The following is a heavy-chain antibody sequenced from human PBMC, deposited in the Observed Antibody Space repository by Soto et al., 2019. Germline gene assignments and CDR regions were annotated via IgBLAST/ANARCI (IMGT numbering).Heavy chain of an antibody. CDR1: GGSISSGGYY. J-gene: IGHJ3*02. CDR2: IYYSGST. D-gene: IGHD2-2*01. Sequence: PSETLSLTCTVSGGSISSGGYYWSWIRQHPGKGLEWIGYIYYSGSTYYNPSLKSRVTISVDTSKNQFSLKLSSLTAADTAVYYCAMSRNPPNRAFDIWGQGTMVTVSS. V-gene: IGHV4-31*03. CDR3: AMSRNPPNRAFDI.